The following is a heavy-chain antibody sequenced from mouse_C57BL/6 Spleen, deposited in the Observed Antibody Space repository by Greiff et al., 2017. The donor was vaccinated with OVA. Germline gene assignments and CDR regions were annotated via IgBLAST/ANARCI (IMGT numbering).Heavy chain of an antibody. D-gene: IGHD1-3*01. V-gene: IGHV7-3*01. CDR2: IRNQANGSTT. CDR3: ARTSKVYAMYY. Sequence: EVMLVESGGGLVQPGGSLSLSCAASGFTFTDYYMSWVRQPPGQALEWLGFIRNQANGSTTVYSAPVKGRFTISRDNSQSILYLQMNALRAEDSATYYCARTSKVYAMYYWGQGTSVTVSS. J-gene: IGHJ4*01. CDR1: GFTFTDYY.